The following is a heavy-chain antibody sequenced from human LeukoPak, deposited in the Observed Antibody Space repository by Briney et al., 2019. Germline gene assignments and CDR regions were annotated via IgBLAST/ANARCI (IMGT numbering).Heavy chain of an antibody. CDR2: MSGTGDST. CDR3: ARDSMVRGVIIPY. J-gene: IGHJ4*02. V-gene: IGHV3-23*01. Sequence: GGSLRLSCAASGFTFSSYAMSWVRQAPGKGLEWVSAMSGTGDSTYYLDSVKGRFTISRDNSKNTLYLQMNSLRAEDTAIYYCARDSMVRGVIIPYWGQGTLVTVSS. CDR1: GFTFSSYA. D-gene: IGHD3-10*01.